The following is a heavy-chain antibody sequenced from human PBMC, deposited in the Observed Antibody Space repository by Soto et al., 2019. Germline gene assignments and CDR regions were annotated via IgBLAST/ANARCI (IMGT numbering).Heavy chain of an antibody. D-gene: IGHD3-3*01. J-gene: IGHJ5*02. V-gene: IGHV4-39*01. CDR3: ARTSAVLRFLEWLNWFDP. CDR1: GGSISSSSYY. Sequence: ASETLSLTCTVSGGSISSSSYYWGWIRQPPGKGLEWIGSIYYSGSTYYNPSLKSRVTISVDTSKNQFSLKLSSVTAADTAVYYCARTSAVLRFLEWLNWFDPWGQGTLVTVSS. CDR2: IYYSGST.